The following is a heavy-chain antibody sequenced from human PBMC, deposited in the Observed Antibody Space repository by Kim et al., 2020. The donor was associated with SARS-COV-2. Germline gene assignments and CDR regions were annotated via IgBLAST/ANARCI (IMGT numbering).Heavy chain of an antibody. J-gene: IGHJ6*01. CDR2: ISYDGSNK. V-gene: IGHV3-30*04. CDR3: ARDGEVAGRGYYYYYGM. D-gene: IGHD6-19*01. CDR1: GFTFSSYA. Sequence: GGSLRLSCAASGFTFSSYAMHWVRQAPGKGLEWVAVISYDGSNKYYADSVKGRFTISRDNSKNTLYLQMNSLRAEDTAVYYCARDGEVAGRGYYYYYGM.